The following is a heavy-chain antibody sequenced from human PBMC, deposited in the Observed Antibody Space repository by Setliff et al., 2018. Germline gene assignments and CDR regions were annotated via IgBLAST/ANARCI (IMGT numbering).Heavy chain of an antibody. J-gene: IGHJ3*02. CDR2: IYYSGST. D-gene: IGHD2-21*01. CDR3: ARVALVVVIRNAFDI. Sequence: LSLTCTVSGGSISSGNYYWGWIRQPPGKGLEWIGSIYYSGSTYYNPSLKSRVTISVDTSKNQFSLKLSSVTAADTAVYYCARVALVVVIRNAFDIWGQGTMVTVSS. V-gene: IGHV4-39*07. CDR1: GGSISSGNYY.